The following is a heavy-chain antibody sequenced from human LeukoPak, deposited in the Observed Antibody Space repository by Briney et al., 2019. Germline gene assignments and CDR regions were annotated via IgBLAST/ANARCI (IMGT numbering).Heavy chain of an antibody. D-gene: IGHD3-22*01. CDR1: GGYISSYY. CDR2: IYYSGST. Sequence: SESLSLTCTVSGGYISSYYWSWIRQPPGKGLEWIGYIYYSGSTNYNPASMRRLTISVDATENKFSLKLSSGIAADTAVYYCARGDDYYDSSGVYYYYYMDVWGKGTTVTVSS. CDR3: ARGDDYYDSSGVYYYYYMDV. J-gene: IGHJ6*03. V-gene: IGHV4-59*01.